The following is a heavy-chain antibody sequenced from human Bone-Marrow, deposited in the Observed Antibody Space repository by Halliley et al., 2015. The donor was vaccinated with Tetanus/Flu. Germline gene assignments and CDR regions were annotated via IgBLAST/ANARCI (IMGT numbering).Heavy chain of an antibody. CDR3: ARRRYFYYGLDV. D-gene: IGHD2-21*01. Sequence: LEWIGFISYSGSTYSLPSLKSRVTISVDTSNNQFSLKMSSVTAADTAVYYCARRRYFYYGLDVWGQGTTVTVSS. J-gene: IGHJ6*02. CDR2: ISYSGST. V-gene: IGHV4-30-4*01.